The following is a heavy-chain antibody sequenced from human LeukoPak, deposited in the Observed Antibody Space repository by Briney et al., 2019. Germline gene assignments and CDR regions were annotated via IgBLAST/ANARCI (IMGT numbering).Heavy chain of an antibody. J-gene: IGHJ5*02. Sequence: GGSLRLSCAASGFTFSSYSMNWVRQAPGKGLEWVSGISWNSGSIGYADSVKGRFTISRDNAKNSLYLQMNSLRAEDTALYYCAKELGYCSSTSCYFYPSGFDPWGQGTLVTVSS. CDR2: ISWNSGSI. CDR3: AKELGYCSSTSCYFYPSGFDP. D-gene: IGHD2-2*01. V-gene: IGHV3-9*01. CDR1: GFTFSSYS.